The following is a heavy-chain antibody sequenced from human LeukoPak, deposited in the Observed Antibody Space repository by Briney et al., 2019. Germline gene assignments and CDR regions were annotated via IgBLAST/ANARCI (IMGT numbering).Heavy chain of an antibody. CDR3: ARGPRFNY. CDR2: IGASGEST. Sequence: GGSLRLSCAASGFTFSVAAMTWVRQAPGKGLEWVSLIGASGESTYYADSVKGRFTISRDNSKNTLSLQMNSLRVEDTAMYFCARGPRFNYWGQGTLVTVSS. CDR1: GFTFSVAA. V-gene: IGHV3-23*01. J-gene: IGHJ4*02.